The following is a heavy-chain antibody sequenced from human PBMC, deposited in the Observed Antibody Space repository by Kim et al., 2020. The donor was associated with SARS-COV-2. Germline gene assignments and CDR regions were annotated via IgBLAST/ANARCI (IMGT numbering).Heavy chain of an antibody. CDR3: ARHGEGDYDFWSGWGRHAFDI. D-gene: IGHD3-3*01. J-gene: IGHJ3*02. CDR2: IYYSGST. V-gene: IGHV4-39*01. CDR1: GGSISSSSYY. Sequence: SETLSLTCTVSGGSISSSSYYWGWIRQPPGKGLEWIGSIYYSGSTYYNPSLKSRVTISVDTSKNQFSLKLSSVTAADTAVYYCARHGEGDYDFWSGWGRHAFDIWGQGTMVTVSS.